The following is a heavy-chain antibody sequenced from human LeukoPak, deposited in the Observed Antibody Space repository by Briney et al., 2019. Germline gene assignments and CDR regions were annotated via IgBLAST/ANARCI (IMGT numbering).Heavy chain of an antibody. CDR1: GFTFSSYA. J-gene: IGHJ4*02. Sequence: GGSLRLSCAASGFTFSSYAMSWVRHAPGKGLVWVLRIKNEGSDTRYADSVKGRFTISRDNAKNTLYLQMNSLRAEDTAVYYCARAQWELPPDYWGQGTLVTVSS. D-gene: IGHD1-26*01. V-gene: IGHV3-74*01. CDR2: IKNEGSDT. CDR3: ARAQWELPPDY.